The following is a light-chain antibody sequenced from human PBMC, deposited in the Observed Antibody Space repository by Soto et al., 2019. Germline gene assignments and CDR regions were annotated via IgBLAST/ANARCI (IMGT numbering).Light chain of an antibody. CDR1: QSITTY. CDR2: AAS. J-gene: IGKJ1*01. Sequence: DIQLTQSPSSLSASVGDRVTITCRASQSITTYLNWYQQKPGKAPQLLIDAASTLQSGVPSRFSGTGPRADFTPTISSLLPEDFTVYFCQQSYTTPRTFGQGTKVEMK. CDR3: QQSYTTPRT. V-gene: IGKV1-39*01.